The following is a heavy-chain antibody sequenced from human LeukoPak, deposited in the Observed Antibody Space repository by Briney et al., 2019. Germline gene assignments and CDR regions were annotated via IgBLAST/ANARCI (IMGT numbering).Heavy chain of an antibody. Sequence: GGSLRLSCTVSGFTVSSNSMSWVRQAPGKGLEWVSFIYSDNTHYSDSVKGRFTISRDNSKNTLYLQMNSLRAEDTAVYYCARRARAYSHPYDYWGQGTLVTVSS. CDR3: ARRARAYSHPYDY. J-gene: IGHJ4*02. D-gene: IGHD4/OR15-4a*01. V-gene: IGHV3-53*01. CDR1: GFTVSSNS. CDR2: IYSDNT.